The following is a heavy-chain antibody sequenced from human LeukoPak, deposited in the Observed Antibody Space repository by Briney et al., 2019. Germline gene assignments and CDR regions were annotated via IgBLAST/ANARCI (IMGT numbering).Heavy chain of an antibody. CDR2: ISSSSYI. CDR1: GFTFSSYS. CDR3: ASLVRPGAAASHDY. D-gene: IGHD6-13*01. J-gene: IGHJ4*02. V-gene: IGHV3-21*01. Sequence: GGSLRLSCAASGFTFSSYSMNWVRQAPGKGLEWVSSISSSSYIYYADSVKGRFTISRDNAKNSLYLQMNSLRAEDTAVYYCASLVRPGAAASHDYWGQGTLVTVSS.